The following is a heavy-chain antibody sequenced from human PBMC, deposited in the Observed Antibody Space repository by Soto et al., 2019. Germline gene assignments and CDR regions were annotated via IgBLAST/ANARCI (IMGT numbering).Heavy chain of an antibody. J-gene: IGHJ6*02. CDR1: GFSLSTSGVG. CDR3: YQGVKLVAATIRSFDYDGMDI. V-gene: IGHV2-5*02. Sequence: QITLKESGPTLVKPTQTLTLTCTLSGFSLSTSGVGVGWIRQPPGKALEWLALIYWDDAERYNPALKRRLSITSDIYKKQVFLTMTHVDPVDTAPYYCYQGVKLVAATIRSFDYDGMDIWGQGTTVTVSS. CDR2: IYWDDAE. D-gene: IGHD2-15*01.